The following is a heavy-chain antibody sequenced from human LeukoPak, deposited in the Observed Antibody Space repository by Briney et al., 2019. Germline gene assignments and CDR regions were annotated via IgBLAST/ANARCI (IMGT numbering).Heavy chain of an antibody. CDR3: ARGRVGLY. V-gene: IGHV4-59*12. J-gene: IGHJ4*02. Sequence: PSETLSPTCTVSGGSISSYYWSWIRQPPGKGLEWIGYIYYSGSTNYNPSLKSRVTISVDTSKNQFSLKLSSVTAADTAVCYCARGRVGLYWGQGTLVTVSS. CDR2: IYYSGST. D-gene: IGHD1-26*01. CDR1: GGSISSYY.